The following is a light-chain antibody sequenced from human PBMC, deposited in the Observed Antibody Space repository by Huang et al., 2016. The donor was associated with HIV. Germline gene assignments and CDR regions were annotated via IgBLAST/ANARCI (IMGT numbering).Light chain of an antibody. J-gene: IGKJ3*01. V-gene: IGKV3-11*01. Sequence: EIVLTQSPDTLSLSPGERATLSCRASQSVSSYLAWYQQKPGQAPRLLIYDASNRATGIPARFSGSGSGTDCPLASSSIEPEDFAVYYGQQRSNWPLTFGPGTKVDIK. CDR3: QQRSNWPLT. CDR2: DAS. CDR1: QSVSSY.